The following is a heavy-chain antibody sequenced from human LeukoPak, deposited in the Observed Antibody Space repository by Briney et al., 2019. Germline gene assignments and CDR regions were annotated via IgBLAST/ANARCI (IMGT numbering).Heavy chain of an antibody. CDR2: IYYSGST. D-gene: IGHD3-22*01. Sequence: SETLSLTCTVSGGSISSSSYYWGWIRQPPGKGLEWIGSIYYSGSTYYNPSLKSRVTISVDTSKNQFSLKLSSVTAADTAVYYCARVGEFVYDSSGYSLDYWGQGTLVTIPS. CDR3: ARVGEFVYDSSGYSLDY. J-gene: IGHJ4*02. V-gene: IGHV4-39*07. CDR1: GGSISSSSYY.